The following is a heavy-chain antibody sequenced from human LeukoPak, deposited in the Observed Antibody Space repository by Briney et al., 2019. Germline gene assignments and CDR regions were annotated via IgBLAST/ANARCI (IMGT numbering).Heavy chain of an antibody. V-gene: IGHV3-53*01. Sequence: PGGSLRLSCAASGFTVSSNYMSWVRQAPGKGLEWVSVIYSGGSTYYADSVKGQFTISRDNSKNTLYLQMNSLRAEDTAVYYCARGPRVATIPFDYWGQGTLVTVSS. CDR1: GFTVSSNY. CDR2: IYSGGST. D-gene: IGHD5-24*01. CDR3: ARGPRVATIPFDY. J-gene: IGHJ4*02.